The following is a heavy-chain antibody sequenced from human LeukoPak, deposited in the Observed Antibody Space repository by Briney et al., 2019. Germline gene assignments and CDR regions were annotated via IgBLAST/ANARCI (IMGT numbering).Heavy chain of an antibody. D-gene: IGHD2-15*01. CDR3: ARPYCSGGSCYLDY. Sequence: PGGSLRLSCAASGFTFSDYYMSWIRQAPGKGLERVSYISSSGSTIYYADSVKGRFTISRDNAKNSLYLQMNSLRAEDTAVYYCARPYCSGGSCYLDYWGQGTLVTVSS. CDR2: ISSSGSTI. J-gene: IGHJ4*02. CDR1: GFTFSDYY. V-gene: IGHV3-11*04.